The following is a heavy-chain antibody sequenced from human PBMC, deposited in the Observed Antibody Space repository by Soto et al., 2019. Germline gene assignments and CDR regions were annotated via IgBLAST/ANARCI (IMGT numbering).Heavy chain of an antibody. V-gene: IGHV3-23*01. CDR3: AKDLCTYSNEVNPPCAFDI. J-gene: IGHJ3*02. CDR2: ISGSGGST. Sequence: GGSLRLSCAASGFTFSSYAMSWVRQAPGKGLEWVSAISGSGGSTYYADSVKGRFTISRDNSKNTLYLQMNSLRAEDTAVYYCAKDLCTYSNEVNPPCAFDIWGQGTMVTVSS. CDR1: GFTFSSYA. D-gene: IGHD4-4*01.